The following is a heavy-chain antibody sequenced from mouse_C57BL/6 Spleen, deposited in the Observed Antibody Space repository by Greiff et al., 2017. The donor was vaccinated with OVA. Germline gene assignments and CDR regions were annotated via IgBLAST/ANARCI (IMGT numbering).Heavy chain of an antibody. Sequence: VKLVESGAELVKPGASVKISCKASGYAFSSYWMNWVKQRPGKGLEWIGQIYPGDGDTNYNGKFKGKATLTADKSSSTAYMQLSSLTSEDSAVYFCARTSNYFYAMDYWGQGTSVTVSS. CDR1: GYAFSSYW. CDR2: IYPGDGDT. CDR3: ARTSNYFYAMDY. V-gene: IGHV1-80*01. J-gene: IGHJ4*01. D-gene: IGHD2-5*01.